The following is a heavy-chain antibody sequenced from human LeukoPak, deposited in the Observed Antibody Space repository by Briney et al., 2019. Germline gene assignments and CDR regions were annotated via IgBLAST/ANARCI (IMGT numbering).Heavy chain of an antibody. CDR1: GGSFSGYY. V-gene: IGHV4-34*01. J-gene: IGHJ6*04. D-gene: IGHD4-17*01. CDR2: INHSGST. Sequence: SETLSLTCAVYGGSFSGYYWSWIRQPPGKGLEWIGEINHSGSTNYNPSLKSRVTISVDTSKNQFSLKLSSVPAADTAVYYCARGIYDYGDSYYYYYYGMDVWGKGTTVTVSS. CDR3: ARGIYDYGDSYYYYYYGMDV.